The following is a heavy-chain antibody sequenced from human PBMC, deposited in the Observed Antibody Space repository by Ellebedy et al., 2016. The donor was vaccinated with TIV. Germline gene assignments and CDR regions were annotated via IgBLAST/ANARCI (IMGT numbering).Heavy chain of an antibody. CDR2: GYHSGST. CDR3: ARDGTVLVPAADMDV. D-gene: IGHD2-2*01. V-gene: IGHV4-38-2*02. Sequence: SEILSLTCTVSGYFISDGYYWGWIRQPPGKGLEWIGSGYHSGSTFYNPSLKSRVSISVDTTKNQFSLRLASVTAADTAVYYCARDGTVLVPAADMDVWGKGTTVTVSS. J-gene: IGHJ6*03. CDR1: GYFISDGYY.